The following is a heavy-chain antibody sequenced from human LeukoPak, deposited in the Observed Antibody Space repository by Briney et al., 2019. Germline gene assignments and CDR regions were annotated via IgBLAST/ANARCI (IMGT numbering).Heavy chain of an antibody. CDR2: IYSGGST. D-gene: IGHD4-17*01. Sequence: GGSLRLSCAASGFTVSSNYMSWVRQAPGKGLEWVSVIYSGGSTYYADSVKGRFTISRDNSKNTLNLQMNSLRAEDTAVYYCAREEDYGDYFDYWGQGTLVTVSS. CDR3: AREEDYGDYFDY. CDR1: GFTVSSNY. J-gene: IGHJ4*02. V-gene: IGHV3-53*01.